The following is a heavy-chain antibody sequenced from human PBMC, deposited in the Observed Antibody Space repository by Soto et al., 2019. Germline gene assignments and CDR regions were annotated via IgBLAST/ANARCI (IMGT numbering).Heavy chain of an antibody. CDR2: INAGDGNT. CDR3: ARDNAVSVPIFRLTCFCR. Sequence: GASVKVFCKASGYTFTSYAMHWVRQAPGQRLEWIGWINAGDGNTKYSQKFKGRVTITRDTSASTAYMELSRLRSDDTAVYYCARDNAVSVPIFRLTCFCRCGQETLFTISS. J-gene: IGHJ4*03. D-gene: IGHD3-9*01. V-gene: IGHV1-3*01. CDR1: GYTFTSYA.